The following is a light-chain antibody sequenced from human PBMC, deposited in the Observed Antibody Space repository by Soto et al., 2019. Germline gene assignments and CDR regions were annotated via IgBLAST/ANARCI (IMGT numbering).Light chain of an antibody. CDR2: KAS. Sequence: IETSEGDARDYGYLGNRGIITCRASQTISSWLAWYQQKPGKAPKLLIYKASTLKSGVPSRFSGSGSETEFTLTISILQPGDFATYYCQHYDSDPESCAQGTKV. V-gene: IGKV1-5*03. J-gene: IGKJ1*01. CDR3: QHYDSDPES. CDR1: QTISSW.